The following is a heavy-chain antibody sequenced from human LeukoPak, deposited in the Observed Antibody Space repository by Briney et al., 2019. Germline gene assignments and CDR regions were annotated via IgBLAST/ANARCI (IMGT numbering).Heavy chain of an antibody. Sequence: ASVKVSCKVSGYTFTGYYMHWVRQAPGQGLEWMGWINPNSGGTNYAQKFQGRVTMTRDTSISTAYMELSRLRSDDTAVYYCARDQDYYDSSGYYYWGQGTLVTVSS. CDR3: ARDQDYYDSSGYYY. D-gene: IGHD3-22*01. V-gene: IGHV1-2*02. CDR2: INPNSGGT. CDR1: GYTFTGYY. J-gene: IGHJ4*02.